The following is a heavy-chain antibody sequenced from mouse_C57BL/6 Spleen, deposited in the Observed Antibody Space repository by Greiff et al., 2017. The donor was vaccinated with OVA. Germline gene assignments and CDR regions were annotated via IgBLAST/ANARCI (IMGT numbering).Heavy chain of an antibody. J-gene: IGHJ2*01. V-gene: IGHV1-59*01. CDR3: ARYRLDY. Sequence: QVQLQQSGAELVRPGTSVKLSCKASGYTFTSYWMHWVKQRPGQGLEWIGVIDPSDSYTNYNQKFKGKATLTVDTSSSTAYMQLSSLTSEDSAVYYCARYRLDYWGQGTTLTVSS. CDR1: GYTFTSYW. CDR2: IDPSDSYT.